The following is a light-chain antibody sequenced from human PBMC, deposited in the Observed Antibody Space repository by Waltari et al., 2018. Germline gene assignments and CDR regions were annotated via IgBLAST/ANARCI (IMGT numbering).Light chain of an antibody. V-gene: IGLV2-11*01. CDR2: DVT. J-gene: IGLJ2*01. CDR1: NRDVGAFNY. Sequence: QSALTQPRSVSGSPGQSINISCTGTNRDVGAFNYVSWYQHHPGKAPKLIIYDVTTRPSGAPDRFSGSKSGNTASLTISGLQAEDEATYYCSSYTGSYSFVIFGGGTDMTVL. CDR3: SSYTGSYSFVI.